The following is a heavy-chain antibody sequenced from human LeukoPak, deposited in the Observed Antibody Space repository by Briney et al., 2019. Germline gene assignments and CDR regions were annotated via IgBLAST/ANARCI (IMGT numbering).Heavy chain of an antibody. D-gene: IGHD3-10*01. Sequence: PGGSLRLSCAASGFTFSSYSMNWVRQAPGKGLEWVSSISSSSSYIYYADSVKGRFTISRDNAKNSLYLQMNSLRAEDTAVYYCARATGGLLWFGELLGYMDVWGKGTTVTVSS. J-gene: IGHJ6*03. V-gene: IGHV3-21*01. CDR1: GFTFSSYS. CDR3: ARATGGLLWFGELLGYMDV. CDR2: ISSSSSYI.